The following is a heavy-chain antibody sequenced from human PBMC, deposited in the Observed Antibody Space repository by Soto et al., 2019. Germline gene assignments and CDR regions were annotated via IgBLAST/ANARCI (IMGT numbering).Heavy chain of an antibody. J-gene: IGHJ5*01. D-gene: IGHD6-25*01. CDR2: IYHSGST. Sequence: ASETLSLTCAVSGGSISSGGFSWSWIRQPPGKGLESIGYIYHSGSTYYNPSLKSRVTISVDRSKNQFSLKLSSVTAADTAVYYCVGGIAARPFGSWSQGTLVTVSS. CDR1: GGSISSGGFS. V-gene: IGHV4-30-2*01. CDR3: VGGIAARPFGS.